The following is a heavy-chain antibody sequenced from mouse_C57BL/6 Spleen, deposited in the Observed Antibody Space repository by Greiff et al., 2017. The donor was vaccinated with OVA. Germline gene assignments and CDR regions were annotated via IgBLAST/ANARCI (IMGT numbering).Heavy chain of an antibody. J-gene: IGHJ2*01. Sequence: SGAELVRPGASVTLSCKASGYTFTDYEMHWVKQTPVHGLEWIGAIDPETGGTAYNQKFKGKAILTADKSSSTAYMELRSLTSEDSAVYYCTRSTTVVVDYWGQGTTLTVSS. V-gene: IGHV1-15*01. CDR1: GYTFTDYE. CDR3: TRSTTVVVDY. CDR2: IDPETGGT. D-gene: IGHD1-1*01.